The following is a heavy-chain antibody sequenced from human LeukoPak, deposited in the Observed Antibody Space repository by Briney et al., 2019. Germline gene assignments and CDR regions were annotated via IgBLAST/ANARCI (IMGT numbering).Heavy chain of an antibody. J-gene: IGHJ5*02. Sequence: LETLCLTCTVSGGSISSYYWSWIRQPPGKGLEWIGHIYGSGSTNYNPSLKSRVTLSVDTSKNQFSLKLSSVTAADTAVYYCAREGTSGTHINWFDPRGAGNLVTVSS. D-gene: IGHD1-1*01. CDR1: GGSISSYY. CDR2: IYGSGST. CDR3: AREGTSGTHINWFDP. V-gene: IGHV4-59*01.